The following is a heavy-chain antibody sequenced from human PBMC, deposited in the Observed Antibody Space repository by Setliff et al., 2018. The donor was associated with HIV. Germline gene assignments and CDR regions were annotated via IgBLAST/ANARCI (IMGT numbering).Heavy chain of an antibody. CDR3: ARSESSGYSLPYTRFDP. CDR2: ISSSGNYI. CDR1: GFTFSIYT. V-gene: IGHV3-21*01. J-gene: IGHJ5*02. D-gene: IGHD3-22*01. Sequence: GGSLRLSCAASGFTFSIYTISWVRQAPGKGLEWVSSISSSGNYINYADSVKGRFTISRDNAKNSLDLQMNSLRAEDTAVYFCARSESSGYSLPYTRFDPWGQGTLVTVSS.